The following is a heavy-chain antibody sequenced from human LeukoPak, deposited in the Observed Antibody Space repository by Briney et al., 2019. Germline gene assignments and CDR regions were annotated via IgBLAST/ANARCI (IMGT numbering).Heavy chain of an antibody. J-gene: IGHJ3*02. CDR1: GYTFMSHG. D-gene: IGHD3-16*01. CDR2: ISGSSSNT. CDR3: ARATGTWGHDGFDI. Sequence: RASVKVSCKAYGYTFMSHGISWVRQAPGQGLEWMGWISGSSSNTNYAQRLQGRVTVTTDTSTTTAYMELRSLRSDDTAVYYCARATGTWGHDGFDIWGQGTMVTVSS. V-gene: IGHV1-18*01.